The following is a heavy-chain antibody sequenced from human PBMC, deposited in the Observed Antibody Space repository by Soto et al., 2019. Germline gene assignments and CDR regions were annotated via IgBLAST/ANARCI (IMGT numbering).Heavy chain of an antibody. J-gene: IGHJ4*02. D-gene: IGHD3-3*01. CDR2: ISSSSSYI. Sequence: PGGSLRLSCAASGFTFSSYSMNWVRQAPGKGLEWVSSISSSSSYIYYADSVKGRFTLSRDNAKNSLYLQMNSLRAEDTAVYYCAREDEGPLEWLSHFDYWGQGTLVTVSS. CDR1: GFTFSSYS. V-gene: IGHV3-21*01. CDR3: AREDEGPLEWLSHFDY.